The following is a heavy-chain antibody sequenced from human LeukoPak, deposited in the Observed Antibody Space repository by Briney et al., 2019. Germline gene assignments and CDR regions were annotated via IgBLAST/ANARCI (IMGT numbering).Heavy chain of an antibody. V-gene: IGHV4-34*01. J-gene: IGHJ4*02. CDR3: AGGLTMGDFDY. CDR1: GGSFGGYY. D-gene: IGHD3-16*01. Sequence: KSSETLSLTCAVYGGSFGGYYWSWIRQPPGKGLEWIGEINHSGSTNYNPSLKSRVTISVDTSKNQFSLKLSSVTAADTAVYYCAGGLTMGDFDYWGQGTLVTVSS. CDR2: INHSGST.